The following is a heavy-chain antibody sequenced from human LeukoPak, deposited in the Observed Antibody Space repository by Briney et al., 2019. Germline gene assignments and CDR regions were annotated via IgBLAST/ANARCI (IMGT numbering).Heavy chain of an antibody. D-gene: IGHD6-13*01. V-gene: IGHV3-23*01. J-gene: IGHJ4*02. CDR2: ISGSGGNT. CDR1: GFTFSNYA. CDR3: AKNRQQLDY. Sequence: GASLRLSCAASGFTFSNYAMSWVRQAPGKGLEWVSTISGSGGNTYYADSVKGRFTISRDSSKNTLYLQMNGLRAEDTAVYYCAKNRQQLDYWGQGTLVTVSS.